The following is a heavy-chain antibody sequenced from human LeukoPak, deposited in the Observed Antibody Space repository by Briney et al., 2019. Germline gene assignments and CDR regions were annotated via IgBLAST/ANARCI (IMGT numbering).Heavy chain of an antibody. CDR2: IYYSGST. D-gene: IGHD6-19*01. CDR3: ARLLAVAGTYGAFDI. CDR1: GGSISSYY. Sequence: PSETLSLTCTVSGGSISSYYWSWIRQPPGKGLEWIGYIYYSGSTNYNPSLKSRVTISVDTSKNQFSLKLSSVTAADTAVYYCARLLAVAGTYGAFDIWGQGTMVTVSS. J-gene: IGHJ3*02. V-gene: IGHV4-59*08.